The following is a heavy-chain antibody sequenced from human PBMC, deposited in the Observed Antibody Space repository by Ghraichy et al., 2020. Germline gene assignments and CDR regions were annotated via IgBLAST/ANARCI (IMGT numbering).Heavy chain of an antibody. CDR2: ISGSGGST. Sequence: GESLNISCAASGFTFSSYAMSWVRQAPGKGLEWVSAISGSGGSTYYADSVKGRFTISRDNSKNTLYLQMNSLRAEDTAVYYCAKESESSSWSYNWFDPWGQGTLVTVSS. J-gene: IGHJ5*02. CDR1: GFTFSSYA. D-gene: IGHD6-13*01. V-gene: IGHV3-23*01. CDR3: AKESESSSWSYNWFDP.